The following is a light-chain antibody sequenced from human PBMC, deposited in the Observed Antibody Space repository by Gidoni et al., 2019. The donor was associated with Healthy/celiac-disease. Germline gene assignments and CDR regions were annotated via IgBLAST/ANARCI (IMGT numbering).Light chain of an antibody. CDR1: QSVSSN. Sequence: EIVMTQSPATLSVSPGERATLSCRASQSVSSNLAWYPQKPGQAPRLLIYGASTRDTGIPARVSGSWSGTEFPLTISSLHYEDFSGYYVQQLYNWLWAFGQRAKVEIK. J-gene: IGKJ1*01. CDR3: QQLYNWLWA. V-gene: IGKV3-15*01. CDR2: GAS.